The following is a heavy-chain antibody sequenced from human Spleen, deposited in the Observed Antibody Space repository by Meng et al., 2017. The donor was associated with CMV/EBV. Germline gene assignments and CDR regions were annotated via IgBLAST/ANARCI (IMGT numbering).Heavy chain of an antibody. D-gene: IGHD1-7*01. J-gene: IGHJ4*02. CDR2: INPSGGST. V-gene: IGHV1-46*01. CDR1: GYTFTSYY. CDR3: ARDYYYGITGTTGDY. Sequence: ASVKVSCKASGYTFTSYYMHWVRQAPGQGLEWMGIINPSGGSTSYAQKFQGRVTMTRDTSTSTVYMELSSLRSDDTAVYYCARDYYYGITGTTGDYWGQGTLVTVSS.